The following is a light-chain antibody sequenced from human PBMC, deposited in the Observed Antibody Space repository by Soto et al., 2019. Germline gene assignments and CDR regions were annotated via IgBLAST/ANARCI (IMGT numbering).Light chain of an antibody. CDR2: GAS. V-gene: IGKV3-15*01. J-gene: IGKJ1*01. Sequence: EIVMTQSPASLSVSPRETATLSCRASQSISRYLAWYQHKPGQAPRLLIHGASTRATGVPARFSSSGSGTEFTLTISSLQSEDSAIYYCHQYNDWPWTFGQGTKVDIK. CDR1: QSISRY. CDR3: HQYNDWPWT.